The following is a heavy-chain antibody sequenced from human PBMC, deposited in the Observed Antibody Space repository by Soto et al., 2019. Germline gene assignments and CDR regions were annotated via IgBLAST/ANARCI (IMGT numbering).Heavy chain of an antibody. J-gene: IGHJ4*02. Sequence: PSETLSLTCTVSGGSISSYYWSWIRQPPGKGLEWIGYIYYSGSTNYNPSLKSRVTISVDNSRNTLYLQTSSLRHEDTAVYYCAKDGGPAYCNSPGCSAEHFDYWGQGTQVTVSS. CDR3: AKDGGPAYCNSPGCSAEHFDY. CDR1: GGSISSYY. V-gene: IGHV4-59*01. CDR2: IYYSGST. D-gene: IGHD2-2*01.